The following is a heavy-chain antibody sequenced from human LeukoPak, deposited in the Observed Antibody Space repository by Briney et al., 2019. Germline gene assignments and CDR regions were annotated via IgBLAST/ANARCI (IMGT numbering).Heavy chain of an antibody. V-gene: IGHV3-23*01. CDR1: GFTFSSYA. D-gene: IGHD6-19*01. CDR2: ISVSGGST. CDR3: AKYTEPKEWLAYYYYYYGMDV. Sequence: GGSLRLSCAASGFTFSSYAMSWVRQAPGKGLEWVSAISVSGGSTYYADSVKGRFTISRDSSKNTLYLQMNSLRAEDTAVYYCAKYTEPKEWLAYYYYYYGMDVWGQGTTVTVSS. J-gene: IGHJ6*02.